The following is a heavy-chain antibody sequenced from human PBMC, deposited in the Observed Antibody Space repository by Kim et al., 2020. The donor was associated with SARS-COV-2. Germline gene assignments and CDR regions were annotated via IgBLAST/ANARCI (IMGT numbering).Heavy chain of an antibody. V-gene: IGHV3-30-3*01. Sequence: GGSLRLSCAASGFTFSNYAMHWVRQAPGKGLEWVAVISYDGINKYYADSVKGRFTISRDNSKNTLYLQMNSLRAEDTAVYYCARDLSSSWYGDLDYWGQGTRVTVSS. CDR2: ISYDGINK. CDR3: ARDLSSSWYGDLDY. D-gene: IGHD6-13*01. J-gene: IGHJ4*02. CDR1: GFTFSNYA.